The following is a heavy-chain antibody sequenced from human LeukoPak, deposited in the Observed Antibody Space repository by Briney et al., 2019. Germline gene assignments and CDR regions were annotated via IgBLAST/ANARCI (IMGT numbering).Heavy chain of an antibody. D-gene: IGHD3-10*01. CDR1: GYSFTSYW. V-gene: IGHV5-51*01. CDR2: IYPGDSDT. Sequence: PGGSLRLSCKGSGYSFTSYWIGWVRQMPGKGLEWMGIIYPGDSDTRYSPSFQGQVTISADKSISTAHLQWSSLKASDTAMYYCANMGGSGSSNDAFDIWGQGTMVTVSS. CDR3: ANMGGSGSSNDAFDI. J-gene: IGHJ3*02.